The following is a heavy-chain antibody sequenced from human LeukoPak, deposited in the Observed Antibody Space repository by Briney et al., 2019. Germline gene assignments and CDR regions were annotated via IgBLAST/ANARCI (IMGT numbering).Heavy chain of an antibody. CDR2: IWYDGSNK. CDR1: GFTFSSYG. D-gene: IGHD3-22*01. J-gene: IGHJ3*02. Sequence: GRSLRLSCAASGFTFSSYGMHWVRQAPGKGLEWVAVIWYDGSNKYYADSVKGRFTISRDNSKNTLYLQMNSLRAEDTAVYYCASGEYYYDSSGPTDAFDTWGQGTMVTVSS. CDR3: ASGEYYYDSSGPTDAFDT. V-gene: IGHV3-33*01.